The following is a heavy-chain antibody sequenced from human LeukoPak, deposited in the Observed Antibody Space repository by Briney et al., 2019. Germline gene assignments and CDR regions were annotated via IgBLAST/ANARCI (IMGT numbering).Heavy chain of an antibody. V-gene: IGHV1-2*02. CDR3: ARDPCRGSCYGGYFQH. D-gene: IGHD2-15*01. Sequence: GGSVKVSCKASGYTFTGYYMHWVRQAPGQGLEWMGWINPNSGGTNYAQKFQGRVTMTRDTSISTAYMELRSLRSDGTAVYYCARDPCRGSCYGGYFQHWGQGTLVTVSS. CDR2: INPNSGGT. CDR1: GYTFTGYY. J-gene: IGHJ1*01.